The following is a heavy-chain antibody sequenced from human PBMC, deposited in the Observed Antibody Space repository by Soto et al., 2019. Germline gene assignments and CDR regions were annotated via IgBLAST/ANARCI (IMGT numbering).Heavy chain of an antibody. V-gene: IGHV3-11*01. D-gene: IGHD2-15*01. Sequence: QVQLVESGGGLVKPGGSLRLSCAASGFRFSGYYMTWIRQAPGKGLEWVSYISSSGTTTYYADSVKGRFTISRDNAKSSLYLQMNSLRDADTAVYYCVRGYGEATATIFDYWGQGTLVTVSS. J-gene: IGHJ4*02. CDR3: VRGYGEATATIFDY. CDR1: GFRFSGYY. CDR2: ISSSGTTT.